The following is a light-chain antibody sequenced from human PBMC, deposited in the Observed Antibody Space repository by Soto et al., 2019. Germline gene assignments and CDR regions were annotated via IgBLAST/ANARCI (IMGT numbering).Light chain of an antibody. J-gene: IGLJ2*01. CDR1: SSDIGGYDY. CDR3: TSYASGSSHVV. CDR2: DVN. Sequence: QSALTQPASVSGSAGRSITLSCTGASSDIGGYDYVSWYQRQPGKAPKLIIYDVNNRPSGVSNRFSGSKSGNTASLTISGLQAEDEADYYCTSYASGSSHVVFGGGTKLTV. V-gene: IGLV2-14*01.